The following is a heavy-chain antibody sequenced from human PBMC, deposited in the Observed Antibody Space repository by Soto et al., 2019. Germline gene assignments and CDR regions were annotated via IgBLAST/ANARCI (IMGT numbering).Heavy chain of an antibody. CDR1: GFTFSAYG. J-gene: IGHJ4*02. CDR3: AKDEYYYSRSGYYIFDS. Sequence: GGSLRLSCEVSGFTFSAYGMHWVRQAPGKGLEWVAAISHDGTNKNYGDSVKGRFTISRDNSKKTLYLQMNSLRPEDTALYYCAKDEYYYSRSGYYIFDSWGQETLVTVSS. V-gene: IGHV3-30*18. CDR2: ISHDGTNK. D-gene: IGHD3-22*01.